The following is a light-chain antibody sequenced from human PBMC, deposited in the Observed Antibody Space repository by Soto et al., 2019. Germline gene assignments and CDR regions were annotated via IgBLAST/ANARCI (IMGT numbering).Light chain of an antibody. J-gene: IGKJ1*01. CDR2: WAS. CDR1: QSVLYSSNNKNY. V-gene: IGKV4-1*01. Sequence: DIVMTQSPDSLAVSLGERATINCKSSQSVLYSSNNKNYLAWYQQKPGQSPKLLIYWASTRESGVPDRFSGSGSGTDFTLNISSLPAEDVAVYYCKQYYSTPPAFGQGTKVEIK. CDR3: KQYYSTPPA.